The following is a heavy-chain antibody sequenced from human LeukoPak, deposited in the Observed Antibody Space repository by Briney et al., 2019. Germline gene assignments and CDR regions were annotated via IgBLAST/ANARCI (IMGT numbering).Heavy chain of an antibody. CDR3: AKDFLYSGSPL. V-gene: IGHV3-23*01. J-gene: IGHJ4*02. CDR1: GFRFTNYA. CDR2: IIASSGST. Sequence: GGSLRLSCAASGFRFTNYAMNWVRQAPGEGLEWVSVIIASSGSTFYADSVKGRFTISRDNSKNTLYLQMNSLRAEDTAVYYCAKDFLYSGSPLWGQGTLVTVSS. D-gene: IGHD1-26*01.